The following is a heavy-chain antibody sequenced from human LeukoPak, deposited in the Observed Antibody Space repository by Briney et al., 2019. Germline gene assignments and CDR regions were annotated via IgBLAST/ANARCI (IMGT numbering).Heavy chain of an antibody. V-gene: IGHV3-21*01. CDR2: ITRDSNYI. CDR1: GFTFSTYT. D-gene: IGHD2-15*01. Sequence: GGSLRLSCAASGFTFSTYTMNWVRQAPGKGLEWVSCITRDSNYIYYADSVRGRFTISRDNAKKSLYLQMNSLRAEDTAVYYCARAKGEGWELPFDFWGQGTLVTVSS. CDR3: ARAKGEGWELPFDF. J-gene: IGHJ4*02.